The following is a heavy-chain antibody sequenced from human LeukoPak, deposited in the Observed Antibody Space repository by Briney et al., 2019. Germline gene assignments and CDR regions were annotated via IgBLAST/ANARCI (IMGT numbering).Heavy chain of an antibody. CDR1: GVTFSNNW. Sequence: GGSLRLSCAASGVTFSNNWMSWVRQVPGKGLEWVAHIKQDGSETYYVDSVKGRFTISRDNAKNSLYLQMDSLRAEGTAVYYCAYSYGYAFDIRGQGTMVIVSA. J-gene: IGHJ3*02. CDR2: IKQDGSET. V-gene: IGHV3-7*03. CDR3: AYSYGYAFDI. D-gene: IGHD5-18*01.